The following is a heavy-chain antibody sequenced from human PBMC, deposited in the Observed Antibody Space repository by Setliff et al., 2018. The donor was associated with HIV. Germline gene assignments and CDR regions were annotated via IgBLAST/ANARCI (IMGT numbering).Heavy chain of an antibody. J-gene: IGHJ4*02. CDR2: VYASGSP. CDR1: GGSISDYY. CDR3: AASSGWQRGDY. V-gene: IGHV4-4*07. Sequence: SETLSLTCTVSGGSISDYYWSWIRQPAGKGLEWIGRVYASGSPNYNPSLKSRVTMSVDTSNNQFSLKLSSVTAADTAVYYCAASSGWQRGDYWGQGILVTVSS. D-gene: IGHD6-25*01.